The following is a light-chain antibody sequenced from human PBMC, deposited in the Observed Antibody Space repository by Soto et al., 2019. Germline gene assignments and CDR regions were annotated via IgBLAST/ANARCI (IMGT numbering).Light chain of an antibody. Sequence: ESMLTQSPATLSLSPGERATLSCRASQSVRSYLAWYQQKPGQAPRLLIYDASNRAPGIPARFSGSGSGTDFTLTISSLVPDDFAVYYCQQRSSWPRITFGQGTRLDIK. J-gene: IGKJ5*01. CDR2: DAS. CDR3: QQRSSWPRIT. CDR1: QSVRSY. V-gene: IGKV3-11*01.